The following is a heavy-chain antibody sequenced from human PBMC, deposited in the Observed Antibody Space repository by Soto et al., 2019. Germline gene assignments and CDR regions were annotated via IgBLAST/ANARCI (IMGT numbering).Heavy chain of an antibody. V-gene: IGHV3-53*04. CDR3: ARDGPYYYASRMDV. D-gene: IGHD3-10*01. CDR1: GIPVSSNY. J-gene: IGHJ6*02. Sequence: EVQLVESGGGLVQPGGSLRLSCVASGIPVSSNYMTWVRQAPGKGLEWVSVLHRGGDTYYANSVKGRFTISRHDSTNTLFLQMNSLTAEDTAVYYGARDGPYYYASRMDVWGQGTTVTVSS. CDR2: LHRGGDT.